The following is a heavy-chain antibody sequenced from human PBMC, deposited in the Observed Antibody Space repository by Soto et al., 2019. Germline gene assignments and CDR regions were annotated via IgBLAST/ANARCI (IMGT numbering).Heavy chain of an antibody. V-gene: IGHV4-31*03. CDR1: NGSITSGDYY. CDR3: ARLADPADFFDP. CDR2: VHFSGST. D-gene: IGHD6-13*01. J-gene: IGHJ5*02. Sequence: SETLSLTCIVSNGSITSGDYYWSWIRQHPGKGLEWIGYVHFSGSTYSNPSLKSRLIISVDSSKNQFSLKLTSLTAADTAVYFCARLADPADFFDPWGPGTLVTVSS.